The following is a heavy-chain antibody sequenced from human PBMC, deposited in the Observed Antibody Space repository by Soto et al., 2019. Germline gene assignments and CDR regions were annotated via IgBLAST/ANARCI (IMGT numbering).Heavy chain of an antibody. D-gene: IGHD5-12*01. Sequence: EVQLVESGGGLVQPGGSLRLSFEASGFPFSSYAMNWVRQAPGKGLEWVSYINSGSSTIYYADSAKGRFTISRDNAKNSLYLQMNSLRDEDTAVYFCVRDRGYTGYDLQYWGQGALVAVSS. CDR3: VRDRGYTGYDLQY. J-gene: IGHJ4*02. CDR1: GFPFSSYA. V-gene: IGHV3-48*02. CDR2: INSGSSTI.